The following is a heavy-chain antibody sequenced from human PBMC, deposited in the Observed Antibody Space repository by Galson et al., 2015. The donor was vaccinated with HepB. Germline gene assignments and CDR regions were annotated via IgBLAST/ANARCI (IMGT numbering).Heavy chain of an antibody. CDR2: IYSGGST. D-gene: IGHD3-3*01. J-gene: IGHJ6*02. Sequence: SLRLSCAASGFTVSNSYMSWVRQAPGKGLEWVSIIYSGGSTSYAGSVKGRLTISRDNSKNTLYLQMNSLRTEDTAVYYCARASIGGVVMPMDVWGQGTTVTVSS. V-gene: IGHV3-66*02. CDR1: GFTVSNSY. CDR3: ARASIGGVVMPMDV.